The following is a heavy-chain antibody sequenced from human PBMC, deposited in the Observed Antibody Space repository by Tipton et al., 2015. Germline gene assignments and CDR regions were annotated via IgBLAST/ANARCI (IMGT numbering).Heavy chain of an antibody. CDR3: AGHYGDYSFALDV. V-gene: IGHV3-7*03. CDR2: IKDDGTTK. Sequence: SLRLSCAASGFIFSRFWMSWFRQAPGEGLEWVANIKDDGTTKNYVDSVKGRFTISRDNAANLLYLQMNSLRADDTAVYYCAGHYGDYSFALDVWGRGTTVTVSS. J-gene: IGHJ6*02. CDR1: GFIFSRFW. D-gene: IGHD3-16*01.